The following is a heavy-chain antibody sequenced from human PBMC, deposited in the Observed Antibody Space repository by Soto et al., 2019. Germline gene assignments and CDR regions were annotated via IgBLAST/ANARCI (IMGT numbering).Heavy chain of an antibody. CDR2: IRNKANSYST. CDR3: VRVRIYSDESGRAFDI. Sequence: EVQLVESGGGLVQPGGSLRLSCAASGFTFSDHYMDWVRQAPGKGLEWVGRIRNKANSYSTIYAASVKGRFTISRDDSRTTLSLQINSVKTEDTAVYYCVRVRIYSDESGRAFDIWGQGTVVTVSS. D-gene: IGHD3-9*01. J-gene: IGHJ3*02. CDR1: GFTFSDHY. V-gene: IGHV3-72*01.